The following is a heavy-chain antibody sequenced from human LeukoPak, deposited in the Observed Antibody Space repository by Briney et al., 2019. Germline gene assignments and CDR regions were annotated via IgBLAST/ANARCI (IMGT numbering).Heavy chain of an antibody. CDR3: ARDKYYGSGSYQYYGMDV. CDR1: GFTFSSYA. CDR2: ISYDGSNK. Sequence: GGSLRLSCAASGFTFSSYAMHWVRQAPGKGLEWVAVISYDGSNKYYADSVKGRFTISRDNSKNTQYLQMNSLRAEDTAVYYCARDKYYGSGSYQYYGMDVWGQGTTVTVSS. J-gene: IGHJ6*02. V-gene: IGHV3-30-3*01. D-gene: IGHD3-10*01.